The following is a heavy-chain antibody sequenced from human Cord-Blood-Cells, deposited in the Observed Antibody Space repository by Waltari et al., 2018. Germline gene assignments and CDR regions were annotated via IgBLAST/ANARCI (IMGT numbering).Heavy chain of an antibody. V-gene: IGHV1-69-2*01. CDR1: GYTFTDYY. Sequence: EVQLVQSGAEVTKPAATVKISCKVSGYTFTDYYIPWVHKAPRKGLEWMGLVDPEDGETIYAEKFQGRVTITADTSTDTAYMELSSLRSEDTAVYYCATAEKSGSYYGAYWYFDLWGRGTLVTVSS. CDR3: ATAEKSGSYYGAYWYFDL. CDR2: VDPEDGET. D-gene: IGHD3-10*01. J-gene: IGHJ2*01.